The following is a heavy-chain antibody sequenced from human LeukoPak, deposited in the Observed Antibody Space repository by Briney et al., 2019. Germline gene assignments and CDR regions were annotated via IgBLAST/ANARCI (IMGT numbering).Heavy chain of an antibody. Sequence: GGSLRLSCAASGFTFISYAMSWVRQAPGKGRGWGPCLSCSGDDTDYADPGKGRFTISRDKSKNTVYLQMNSMRAEDKAVYYCEVQRGGDGYNTFDYWGQGTLVTVSS. CDR2: LSCSGDDT. CDR1: GFTFISYA. D-gene: IGHD5-24*01. V-gene: IGHV3-23*01. CDR3: EVQRGGDGYNTFDY. J-gene: IGHJ4*02.